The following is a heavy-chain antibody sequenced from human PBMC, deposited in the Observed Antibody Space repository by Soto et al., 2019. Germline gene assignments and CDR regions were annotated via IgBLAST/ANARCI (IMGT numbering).Heavy chain of an antibody. CDR3: ARYSPGQQLVPSHIYYYYGMDV. V-gene: IGHV1-18*04. J-gene: IGHJ6*02. Sequence: ASVRVSCKASGYTFTSYGISWVRQAPGQGLEWMGWISAYNGNTNYAQKLQGRVTMTTDTSTSTAYMELRSLRSDDTAVYYCARYSPGQQLVPSHIYYYYGMDVWGQGTTVTVSS. CDR1: GYTFTSYG. CDR2: ISAYNGNT. D-gene: IGHD6-13*01.